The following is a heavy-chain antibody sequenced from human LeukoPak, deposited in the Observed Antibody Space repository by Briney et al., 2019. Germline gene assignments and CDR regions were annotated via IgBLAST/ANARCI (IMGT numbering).Heavy chain of an antibody. V-gene: IGHV1-2*02. Sequence: ASVKVSCKASGYTFTGYYMHWVRQAPGQGLEWMGWINPNSGGTNYAQKFQGRVSMTRDTSISTAYMELSRLRSDDTAVYYCAKYGTSLKSLDYWGQGTLVTVSS. CDR2: INPNSGGT. CDR3: AKYGTSLKSLDY. D-gene: IGHD1-1*01. J-gene: IGHJ4*02. CDR1: GYTFTGYY.